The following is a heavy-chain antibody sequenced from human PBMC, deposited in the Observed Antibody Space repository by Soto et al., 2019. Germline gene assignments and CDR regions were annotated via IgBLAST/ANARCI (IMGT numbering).Heavy chain of an antibody. Sequence: GESLKISCKGSGYSFTTYWIAWVRQMPVRGLEWMGIIYPGDSDARYSPSFQGQVTVSADESISTAYLQWDTLKASDTAMYYCVRPNFGALTHFDFWGQGTLVTVSS. CDR1: GYSFTTYW. CDR3: VRPNFGALTHFDF. D-gene: IGHD3-16*01. CDR2: IYPGDSDA. J-gene: IGHJ4*02. V-gene: IGHV5-51*01.